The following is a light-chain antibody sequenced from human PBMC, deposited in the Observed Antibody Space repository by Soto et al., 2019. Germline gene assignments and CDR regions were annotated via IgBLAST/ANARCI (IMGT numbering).Light chain of an antibody. Sequence: EIVLTQSPGTLSLSSGERATLSCRASQSVSSDYLSWYQQKPGQPPRLLIYGASYRATGIPDRFSGGGSGTDFTLTISRLEAEDFAVYYCQQYGSTPPVTFGGGTKVEIK. J-gene: IGKJ4*01. CDR3: QQYGSTPPVT. V-gene: IGKV3-20*01. CDR2: GAS. CDR1: QSVSSDY.